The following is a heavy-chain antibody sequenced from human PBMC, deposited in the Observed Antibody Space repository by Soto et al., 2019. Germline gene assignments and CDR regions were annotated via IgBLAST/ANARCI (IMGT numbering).Heavy chain of an antibody. CDR1: GGSLSGYY. J-gene: IGHJ4*02. V-gene: IGHV4-34*01. CDR2: INHSGST. CDR3: ARVTDILSGSPLYFDY. Sequence: SETLSLTCAVYGGSLSGYYWSWIRQPPGKGLEWIGDINHSGSTNYNPSLKSRVTISIDTSKNRFSLKLSSVTAADTAVFYCARVTDILSGSPLYFDYWGQGALVTVSA. D-gene: IGHD3-9*01.